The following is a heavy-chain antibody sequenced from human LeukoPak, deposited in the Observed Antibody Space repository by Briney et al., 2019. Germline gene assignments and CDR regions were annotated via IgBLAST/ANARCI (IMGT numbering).Heavy chain of an antibody. J-gene: IGHJ4*02. Sequence: SETLSLTCTVSGGSISSSNYYWGWIRHSPGKGLEWIGSISYSGRTHYNPSLKSRVSISVDTSNNHFSLTLASVIAADTSVFYCARLVGVTDYFDYWGQGTLVTVSS. V-gene: IGHV4-39*02. D-gene: IGHD1-26*01. CDR2: ISYSGRT. CDR1: GGSISSSNYY. CDR3: ARLVGVTDYFDY.